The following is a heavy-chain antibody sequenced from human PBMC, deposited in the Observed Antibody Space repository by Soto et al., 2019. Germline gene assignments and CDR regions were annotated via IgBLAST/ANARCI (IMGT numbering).Heavy chain of an antibody. CDR2: IIPALGTA. J-gene: IGHJ2*01. CDR1: DGTFSSHT. V-gene: IGHV1-69*08. Sequence: QDQLVQSGAEVKKPGSSVKVSCKASDGTFSSHTFSWGRRAPGPGLVWLGRIIPALGTATYAQKFQGRVTITADESATTVYMELNSLISEDTAVYYCARADFGAYWYFDLWGRGTLVTVSS. CDR3: ARADFGAYWYFDL. D-gene: IGHD4-17*01.